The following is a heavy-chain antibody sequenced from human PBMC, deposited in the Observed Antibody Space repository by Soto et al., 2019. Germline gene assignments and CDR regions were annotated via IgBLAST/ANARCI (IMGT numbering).Heavy chain of an antibody. Sequence: ASVKVSCKASGYTFTSYAMHWVRQAPGQRLEWMGWINAGNGNTKYSQKFQGRVTITRDTSASTAYMELSSLRSEDTAVYYCARDTHSYYDYVPGMDVWGQGTTVTVSS. D-gene: IGHD3-16*01. CDR2: INAGNGNT. J-gene: IGHJ6*02. CDR3: ARDTHSYYDYVPGMDV. CDR1: GYTFTSYA. V-gene: IGHV1-3*01.